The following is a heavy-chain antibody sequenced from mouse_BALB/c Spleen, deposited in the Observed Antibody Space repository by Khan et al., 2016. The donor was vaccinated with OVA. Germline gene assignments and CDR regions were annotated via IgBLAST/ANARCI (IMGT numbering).Heavy chain of an antibody. V-gene: IGHV5-6*01. D-gene: IGHD4-1*01. CDR3: AIHLTVSVAY. J-gene: IGHJ3*01. CDR2: ISSGGDYT. Sequence: EVKVVESGGDLVKPGGSLKLSCAASGFTFSSYSMSWVRQTPDKRLEWVATISSGGDYTYYPDNVKGRVTISRDNAKNTLYLQMSSLKSEDTAMYYCAIHLTVSVAYWGQGTLVTVSA. CDR1: GFTFSSYS.